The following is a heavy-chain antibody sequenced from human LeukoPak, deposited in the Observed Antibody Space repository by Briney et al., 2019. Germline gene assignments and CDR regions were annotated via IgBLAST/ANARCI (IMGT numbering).Heavy chain of an antibody. J-gene: IGHJ6*03. CDR2: IYYSGST. V-gene: IGHV4-59*01. D-gene: IGHD6-13*01. CDR1: GGSISSYY. Sequence: SETLSLTCTASGGSISSYYWSWVRQPPGKGLEWVGYIYYSGSTNYNPSLKRRVTISVDTSKNLFSLKLSSVTAADTAVYYCAREKYSCSWYKNYYYMDVWGKGTTVTVSS. CDR3: AREKYSCSWYKNYYYMDV.